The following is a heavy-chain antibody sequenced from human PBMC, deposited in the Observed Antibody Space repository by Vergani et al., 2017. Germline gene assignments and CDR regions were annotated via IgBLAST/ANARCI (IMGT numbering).Heavy chain of an antibody. CDR2: SNAGNGNT. CDR3: ARTRPVSD. CDR1: GYTFTSYA. Sequence: QVQLVQSGAEVKKPGASVKVSCKASGYTFTSYAMHWVRQAPGQRLEWMGGSNAGNGNTKYSQKFQGRVTITRDTSASTTYMELSSLRSEDTAVYCCARTRPVSDWGQGTLVTVSS. J-gene: IGHJ4*02. V-gene: IGHV1-3*01.